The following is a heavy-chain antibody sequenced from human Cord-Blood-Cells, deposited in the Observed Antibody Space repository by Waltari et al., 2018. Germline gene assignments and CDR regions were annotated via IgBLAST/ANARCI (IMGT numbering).Heavy chain of an antibody. V-gene: IGHV4-39*01. J-gene: IGHJ4*02. CDR1: GGSISSSSYY. D-gene: IGHD3-22*01. CDR2: IYYSGST. Sequence: QLQLQESGPGLVKPSETLSLTCTVSGGSISSSSYYWGWIRQPPGKGLEWIGSIYYSGSTYSNPSLKIRVTISVDTSKNQFSLKLSSVTAADTAVYYCARGTIISYYYYDSSGSSFDYWGQGTLVTVSS. CDR3: ARGTIISYYYYDSSGSSFDY.